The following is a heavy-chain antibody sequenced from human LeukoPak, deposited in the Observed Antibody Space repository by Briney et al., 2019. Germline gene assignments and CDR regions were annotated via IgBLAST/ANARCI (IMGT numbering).Heavy chain of an antibody. CDR1: GGSFSGYY. Sequence: PSETLSLTCAVYGGSFSGYYWSWIRQPPGKGLGWIGEINHSGSTNYNPSLKSRVTISVDTSKNQFSLKLSSVTAADTAVYYCARRRLWLRFDYWGQGTLVTVSS. CDR3: ARRRLWLRFDY. CDR2: INHSGST. D-gene: IGHD5-18*01. V-gene: IGHV4-34*01. J-gene: IGHJ4*02.